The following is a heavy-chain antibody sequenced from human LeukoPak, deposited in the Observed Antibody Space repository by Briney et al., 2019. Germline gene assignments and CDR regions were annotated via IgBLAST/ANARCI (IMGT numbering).Heavy chain of an antibody. D-gene: IGHD2/OR15-2a*01. CDR1: GFTFSSSA. CDR2: ISGSGDNT. CDR3: AKGPLLWD. V-gene: IGHV3-23*01. J-gene: IGHJ4*02. Sequence: GGSLRLSCAASGFTFSSSAMSWVRQAPGKGLEWVSSISGSGDNTYYADSVKGRLTISRDNSKNTLYLQMNSLRAEDTAVYYCAKGPLLWDWGQGTLVTVSS.